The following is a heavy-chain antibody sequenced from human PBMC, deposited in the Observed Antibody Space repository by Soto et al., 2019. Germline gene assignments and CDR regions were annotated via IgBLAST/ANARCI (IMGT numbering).Heavy chain of an antibody. CDR1: GFTFSSYS. CDR3: ARSYSSSWPFDY. V-gene: IGHV3-21*01. Sequence: EVQLVESGGGLVKPGGSLRLSCAASGFTFSSYSMNWVRQAPGKGLEWVSSISTSSSYIYYADSVKGRFTISRDNAKNSLYLQMNSLRAEDTAVYDCARSYSSSWPFDYWGQGTLVTVSS. CDR2: ISTSSSYI. J-gene: IGHJ4*02. D-gene: IGHD6-13*01.